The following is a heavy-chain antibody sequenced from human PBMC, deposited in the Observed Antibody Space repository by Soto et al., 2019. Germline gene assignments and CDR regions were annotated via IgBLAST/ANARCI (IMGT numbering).Heavy chain of an antibody. J-gene: IGHJ3*02. D-gene: IGHD1-26*01. Sequence: QVQLQQRGAGLLKPSETLSLTCAVLGGSFSDYYWTWIRQPPGKGLEWIGEINHSGSTSYNPSLKSRLTLSVDTSTKEFSLNLSSVTAADTAAYHCVRGRAFMSRVAFGIWGQGTMVTVSS. CDR1: GGSFSDYY. CDR3: VRGRAFMSRVAFGI. CDR2: INHSGST. V-gene: IGHV4-34*02.